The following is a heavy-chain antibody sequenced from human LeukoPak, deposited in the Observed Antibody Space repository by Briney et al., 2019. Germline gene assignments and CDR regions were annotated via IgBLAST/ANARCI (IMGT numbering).Heavy chain of an antibody. J-gene: IGHJ6*03. CDR1: GYTFTSYG. V-gene: IGHV1-18*01. D-gene: IGHD1-26*01. Sequence: GASVKVSCKASGYTFTSYGISWVRQAPGQGLEWMGWISAYNGNTNYAQKLQGRVIMTTDTSTSTAYMELRSLRSDDTAVYYCATFSGSNRYYYYYMDVWGKGTTVTVSS. CDR2: ISAYNGNT. CDR3: ATFSGSNRYYYYYMDV.